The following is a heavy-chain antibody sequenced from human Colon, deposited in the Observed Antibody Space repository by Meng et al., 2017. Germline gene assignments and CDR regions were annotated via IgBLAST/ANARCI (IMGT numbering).Heavy chain of an antibody. CDR3: TAVGSSGDFRY. D-gene: IGHD6-19*01. V-gene: IGHV3-15*05. Sequence: GESLKISCAASGFTFSDTWMSWVRQAPGKGPEWVGRIKRKTDGGTTDYVAPVKGRFTMSRDDSKTTLYLQMNSLKIEDTAVYYCTAVGSSGDFRYWGQGTLVTVSS. CDR1: GFTFSDTW. J-gene: IGHJ4*02. CDR2: IKRKTDGGTT.